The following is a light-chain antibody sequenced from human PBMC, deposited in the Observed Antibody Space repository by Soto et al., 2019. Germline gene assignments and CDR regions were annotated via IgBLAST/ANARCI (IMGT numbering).Light chain of an antibody. CDR3: SSYTSSSTPVV. V-gene: IGLV2-14*01. Sequence: QSALTQPASVSGSPGQSITISCTGTSSVVGGYNYVSWYQQHPGKAPKLMIYDVSNRPSGVSNRFSGSKSGNTASLTISGLQAEDDADYYCSSYTSSSTPVVFGGGTKVTVL. CDR2: DVS. CDR1: SSVVGGYNY. J-gene: IGLJ2*01.